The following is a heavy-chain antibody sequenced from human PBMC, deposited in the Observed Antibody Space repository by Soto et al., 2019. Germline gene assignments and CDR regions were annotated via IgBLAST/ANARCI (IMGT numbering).Heavy chain of an antibody. V-gene: IGHV4-34*01. Sequence: SETLSLTCAVYGGSFSGYYWSWIRQPPGKGLEWIGEINHSGSTNYNPSLKSRVTISVDTSKNQFSLKLSSVTAADTAVYYCARGAAYCGGDCYWGLDYWGQGTLVTVSS. J-gene: IGHJ4*02. CDR3: ARGAAYCGGDCYWGLDY. D-gene: IGHD2-21*01. CDR2: INHSGST. CDR1: GGSFSGYY.